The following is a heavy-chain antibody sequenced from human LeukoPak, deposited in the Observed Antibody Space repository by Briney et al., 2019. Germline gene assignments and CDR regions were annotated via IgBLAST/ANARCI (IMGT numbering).Heavy chain of an antibody. J-gene: IGHJ4*02. V-gene: IGHV3-30*02. CDR1: GFTFSSYG. Sequence: PGGSLRLSCAASGFTFSSYGMHWVRQAPGKGLEWVAFIRYDGSNKYYADSVKGRFTISRDNSKNTLYLQMNSLGAEDTAVYYCAKDQFDIVVVPAAPGGDSSGSAAFDYWGQGTLVTVSS. D-gene: IGHD2-2*01. CDR3: AKDQFDIVVVPAAPGGDSSGSAAFDY. CDR2: IRYDGSNK.